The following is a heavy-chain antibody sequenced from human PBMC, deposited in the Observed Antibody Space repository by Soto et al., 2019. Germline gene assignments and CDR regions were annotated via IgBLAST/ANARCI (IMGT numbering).Heavy chain of an antibody. V-gene: IGHV6-1*01. CDR3: ARDGWQLTQLLNWFDP. J-gene: IGHJ5*02. CDR2: TYYRSKWYN. Sequence: SQTLSLTCAISGDSVSSNSAAWNWIRQSPSRGLEWLGRTYYRSKWYNDYAVSVKSRITINPDTSKNQFSLQLNSVTPEDTAVYYCARDGWQLTQLLNWFDPWGQGTLVTVSS. D-gene: IGHD2-15*01. CDR1: GDSVSSNSAA.